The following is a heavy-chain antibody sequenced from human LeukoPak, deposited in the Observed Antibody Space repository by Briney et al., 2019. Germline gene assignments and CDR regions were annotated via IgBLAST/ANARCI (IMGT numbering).Heavy chain of an antibody. V-gene: IGHV3-23*01. CDR2: KSTHGYDT. CDR3: AKDNHLSGQWLAH. Sequence: PGGPLRLSCVASGFDFHNYAMLGLRQPPGKGLEGVSAKSTHGYDTYYADSVKGRSTFSRDNYRNIMYLQMDNLSADDTAFYFGAKDNHLSGQWLAHCGQGTLVTVSS. CDR1: GFDFHNYA. D-gene: IGHD6-19*01. J-gene: IGHJ4*02.